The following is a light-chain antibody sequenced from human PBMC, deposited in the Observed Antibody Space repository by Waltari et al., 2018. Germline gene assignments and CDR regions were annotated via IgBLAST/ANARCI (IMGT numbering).Light chain of an antibody. Sequence: QSALTQPASVSGSPGQSITISCSGTDSDVGAYDFVFWYQQHPGKAPHLIIYEVSNRPSGISNRFSASKSGNTASLTISGLQAEDEADYCCSSYTTSSAPGVFGTGTRVTVL. CDR2: EVS. V-gene: IGLV2-14*01. J-gene: IGLJ1*01. CDR3: SSYTTSSAPGV. CDR1: DSDVGAYDF.